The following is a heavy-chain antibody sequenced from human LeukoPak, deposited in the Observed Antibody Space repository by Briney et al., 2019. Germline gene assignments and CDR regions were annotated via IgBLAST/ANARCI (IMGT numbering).Heavy chain of an antibody. CDR2: ISSDGKTE. J-gene: IGHJ4*02. CDR3: ARDREGWGLLLWFGELPY. CDR1: GFTFSSYG. V-gene: IGHV3-30*03. D-gene: IGHD3-10*01. Sequence: PGGSLRLSCVASGFTFSSYGMHWVRQAPGKGLEWVAVISSDGKTEIYADSVRGRFTISRDNSKGTHYLQMNSLRSEDTAVYYCARDREGWGLLLWFGELPYWGQGTLVTVSS.